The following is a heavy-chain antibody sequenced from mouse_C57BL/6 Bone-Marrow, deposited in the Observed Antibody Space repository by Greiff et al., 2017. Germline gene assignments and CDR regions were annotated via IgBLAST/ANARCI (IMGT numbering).Heavy chain of an antibody. CDR1: GYSITSGYD. D-gene: IGHD3-2*02. V-gene: IGHV3-1*01. Sequence: VQLQQSGPGMVKPSQSLSLTCTVTGYSITSGYDWHWIRHFPGNKLEWMGYISYSGSTNYNPSLKSRISITHDTSKNHFFLKLNSVTTEDTATYYCASGQLRLPMFAYWGQGTLVTVSA. CDR3: ASGQLRLPMFAY. CDR2: ISYSGST. J-gene: IGHJ3*01.